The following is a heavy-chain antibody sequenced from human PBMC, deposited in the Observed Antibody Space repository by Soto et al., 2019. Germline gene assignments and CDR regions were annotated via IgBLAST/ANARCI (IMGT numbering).Heavy chain of an antibody. Sequence: QVQLQESGPGLVKPSQTLSLTCTVSGGYISVGVYYWNWTRQLPGKGPDWIGYTYHTGGTYYNPSLESRVTIAVAPSKNPSSLRLSSVTPAHTAVYYCSLIGNPDARIYFDFWCQGTVVSVSS. CDR1: GGYISVGVYY. CDR2: TYHTGGT. CDR3: SLIGNPDARIYFDF. D-gene: IGHD2-15*01. J-gene: IGHJ4*02. V-gene: IGHV4-31*03.